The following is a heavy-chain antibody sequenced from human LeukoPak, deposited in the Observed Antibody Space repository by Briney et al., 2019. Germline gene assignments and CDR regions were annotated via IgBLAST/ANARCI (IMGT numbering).Heavy chain of an antibody. CDR3: ARGYSSPVPNFDY. CDR1: GYTFTGYY. Sequence: ASVKVSCKASGYTFTGYYMHWVRQAPGQGLEWMGWINPNNGGTSYAQKFQGRVTMTRDTSITTSYMELPSLTSDDTAVYYCARGYSSPVPNFDYWGQGTLVTVSS. D-gene: IGHD6-13*01. CDR2: INPNNGGT. J-gene: IGHJ4*02. V-gene: IGHV1-2*02.